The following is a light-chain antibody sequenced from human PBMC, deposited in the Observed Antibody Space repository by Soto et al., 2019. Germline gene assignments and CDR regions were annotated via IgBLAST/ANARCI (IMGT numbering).Light chain of an antibody. J-gene: IGKJ2*01. CDR3: QQSYSTPHP. Sequence: DIQMTQSPSSLSASVGDRVTITCRAIQTISSYLNWYQQKPGKAPKFLIYAASSLESGVPSRFTGSGSGTEFTLTIRSLRPEDFATYYCQQSYSTPHPFGQGTKLEIK. V-gene: IGKV1-39*01. CDR1: QTISSY. CDR2: AAS.